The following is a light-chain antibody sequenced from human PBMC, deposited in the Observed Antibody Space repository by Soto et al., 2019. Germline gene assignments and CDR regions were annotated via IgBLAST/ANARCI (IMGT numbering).Light chain of an antibody. Sequence: QSVLTQPPSASGAPGQRVTISCSGSSSNIGSNSVNWYQQLPGTAPKILIYSNNQRPSGVPDRFSGSKSGTSASLAISGLQSEDEADYYCAACDDSLNGPVVFGGGTKLTVL. J-gene: IGLJ2*01. V-gene: IGLV1-44*01. CDR2: SNN. CDR3: AACDDSLNGPVV. CDR1: SSNIGSNS.